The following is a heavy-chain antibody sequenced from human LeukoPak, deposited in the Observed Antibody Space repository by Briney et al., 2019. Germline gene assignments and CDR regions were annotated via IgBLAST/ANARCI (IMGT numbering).Heavy chain of an antibody. CDR3: ARIVGAIAQNWIDP. J-gene: IGHJ5*02. Sequence: ASVKVSCKASGYTFTSYYMHWVRQAPGQGLEWLGIINPSGGSTSYAQKFQGRLTMTRDTSTSTVYMELNSLRAEDTAVYYCARIVGAIAQNWIDPWGQGTLVTVSS. V-gene: IGHV1-46*01. CDR1: GYTFTSYY. D-gene: IGHD1-26*01. CDR2: INPSGGST.